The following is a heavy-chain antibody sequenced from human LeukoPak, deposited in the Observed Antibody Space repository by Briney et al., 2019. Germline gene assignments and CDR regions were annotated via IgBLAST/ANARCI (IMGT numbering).Heavy chain of an antibody. D-gene: IGHD2-15*01. CDR2: IYYSGST. Sequence: SETRSLTCPVSGGSVSSYYWSWIRQPPAQGLDWVGSIYYSGSTKYNPSLKSRVTISVDTSKNQFSLKLSSVTAADTAVYYCARDPALLSSGWYFDLWGRGTLVTVSS. V-gene: IGHV4-59*02. CDR3: ARDPALLSSGWYFDL. CDR1: GGSVSSYY. J-gene: IGHJ2*01.